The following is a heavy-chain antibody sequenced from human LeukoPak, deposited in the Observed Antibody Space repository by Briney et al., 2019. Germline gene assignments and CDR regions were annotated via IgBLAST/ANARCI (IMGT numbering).Heavy chain of an antibody. CDR1: GGSITSDY. CDR2: IYTSGST. D-gene: IGHD1-26*01. Sequence: PSETLSLTCTVSGGSITSDYWSCIRQPAGKGLEWIGRIYTSGSTNYNPSLKSRVTISVDTSKNQFSLKLSSVTAADTAVYYCAREYSGSHDYWGQGTLVTVSS. V-gene: IGHV4-4*07. CDR3: AREYSGSHDY. J-gene: IGHJ4*02.